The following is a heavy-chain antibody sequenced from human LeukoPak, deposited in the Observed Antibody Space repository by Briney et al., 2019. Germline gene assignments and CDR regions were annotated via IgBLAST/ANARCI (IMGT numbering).Heavy chain of an antibody. Sequence: SETLSLTCTVSGGSISSYYWSWIRQPPGKGLEWIGYIYYSGSTNYNPSLKSRVTISVDTSKNQFPLKLSSVTAADTAVYYCARHEGATGAYYFDYWGQGTLVTVSS. J-gene: IGHJ4*02. CDR1: GGSISSYY. CDR3: ARHEGATGAYYFDY. V-gene: IGHV4-59*08. CDR2: IYYSGST. D-gene: IGHD1-26*01.